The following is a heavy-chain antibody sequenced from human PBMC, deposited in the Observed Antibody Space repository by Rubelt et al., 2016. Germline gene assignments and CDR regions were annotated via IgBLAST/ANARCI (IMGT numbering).Heavy chain of an antibody. J-gene: IGHJ6*02. CDR1: GGSFSGYY. CDR2: INHRGNT. D-gene: IGHD3-10*01. Sequence: QLQLQESGPGLLKPSETLSLTCAVYGGSFSGYYWSWIRQPPGKGLEWIGEINHRGNTNYNPSLRVRGHSAVDQSKNQFSRKRSSVTAADTAGYYCARGTIWFGERYGMDVWGQGTTVTVSS. V-gene: IGHV4-34*01. CDR3: ARGTIWFGERYGMDV.